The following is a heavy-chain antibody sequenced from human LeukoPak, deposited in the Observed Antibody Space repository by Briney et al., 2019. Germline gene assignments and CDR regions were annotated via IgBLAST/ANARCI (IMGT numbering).Heavy chain of an antibody. CDR3: ARADTSGHYYYYYGMDV. CDR2: INPSGGST. V-gene: IGHV1-46*01. D-gene: IGHD1-1*01. CDR1: GYTFTSYY. J-gene: IGHJ6*02. Sequence: ASVKVSCRASGYTFTSYYLHWVRQAPGQGLEWMGTINPSGGSTSYAQKFQGRVTMTTDTSTSTAYMELRSLRSDDTAVYYCARADTSGHYYYYYGMDVWGQGTTVTVSS.